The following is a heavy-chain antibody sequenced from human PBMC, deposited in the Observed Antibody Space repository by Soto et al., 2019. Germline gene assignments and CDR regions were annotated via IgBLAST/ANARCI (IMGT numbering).Heavy chain of an antibody. CDR1: GFTFSTYA. CDR3: AKERGSGWGFDY. D-gene: IGHD6-19*01. J-gene: IGHJ4*02. Sequence: PGGSLRLSCAASGFTFSTYAMNWVRRAPGKGLEWVSGISGSGDSTYYADSVKGRFTVSRDNSKNTLYLQMNSLRAEDTAVFYCAKERGSGWGFDYWAREPWSPSPQ. V-gene: IGHV3-23*01. CDR2: ISGSGDST.